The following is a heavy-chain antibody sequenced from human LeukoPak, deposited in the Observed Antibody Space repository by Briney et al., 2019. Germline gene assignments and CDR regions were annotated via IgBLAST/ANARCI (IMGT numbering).Heavy chain of an antibody. CDR2: IYTGGGT. D-gene: IGHD3-3*01. J-gene: IGHJ3*02. V-gene: IGHV3-66*01. CDR1: ESIVSGNY. Sequence: LGGSLRLSCAASESIVSGNYMTWVRQAPGKGPEWLSVIYTGGGTYYADSVKGRFTISRDTSKTTVYLQMNSLRGDDTAIYYCAHYDFWSGHALDIWGQGTMVTVSS. CDR3: AHYDFWSGHALDI.